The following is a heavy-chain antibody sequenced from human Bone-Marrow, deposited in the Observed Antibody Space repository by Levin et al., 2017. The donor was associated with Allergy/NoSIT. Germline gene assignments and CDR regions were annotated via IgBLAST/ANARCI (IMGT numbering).Heavy chain of an antibody. V-gene: IGHV3-15*05. CDR3: ATDLYDFDFWCAPSGAFDL. Sequence: SCATSGFTFTVAWMNWVRQAPGKGLEWVGRIKRKSEGGATDYAAPVKGRFTISRDDSKNTLYLQMNSLKTEDTGVYYCATDLYDFDFWCAPSGAFDLWGRGTKVTVSS. D-gene: IGHD3-3*01. J-gene: IGHJ3*01. CDR1: GFTFTVAW. CDR2: IKRKSEGGAT.